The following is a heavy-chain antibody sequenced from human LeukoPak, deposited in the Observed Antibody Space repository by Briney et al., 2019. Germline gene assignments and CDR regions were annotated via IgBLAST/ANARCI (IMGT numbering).Heavy chain of an antibody. Sequence: GGSLRLSCAASGFTVSSNYMTWVRQAPGTGLEWVSVIYGGGSTYYADSVKGRFTISRDNYKNTLYLQMNSLRAEDTAVYYCAKDGSSVPFDYWGQGTLVTVSS. CDR3: AKDGSSVPFDY. J-gene: IGHJ4*02. V-gene: IGHV3-66*01. CDR2: IYGGGST. D-gene: IGHD3-22*01. CDR1: GFTVSSNY.